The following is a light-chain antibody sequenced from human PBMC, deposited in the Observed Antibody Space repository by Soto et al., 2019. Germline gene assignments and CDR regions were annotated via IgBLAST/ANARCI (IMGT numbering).Light chain of an antibody. CDR3: QQYGSSTLT. CDR1: QSVSSSY. V-gene: IGKV3-20*01. J-gene: IGKJ4*01. CDR2: GAS. Sequence: EIVLTQSPGTQSLSPGERATLSCRASQSVSSSYLAWYQQKPGQAPRLLIYGASSRATGIPDRFSGSGSGTDFTLTISRLEPEYFAVYYCQQYGSSTLTFGGGTKVEIK.